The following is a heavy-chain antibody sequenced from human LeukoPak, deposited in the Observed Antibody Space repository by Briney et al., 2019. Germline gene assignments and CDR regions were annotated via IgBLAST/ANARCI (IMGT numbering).Heavy chain of an antibody. CDR1: GFTFSSYG. CDR2: IRYDGSNK. V-gene: IGHV3-30*02. CDR3: AKDSKAVPAATDLYYYYVDV. Sequence: PGGSLRLSCAASGFTFSSYGMHWVRQAPGKGLEWVAFIRYDGSNKYYADSVKGRFTISRDNSKNTLYLQMNSLRAEDTAVYYCAKDSKAVPAATDLYYYYVDVWGKGTTVTVSS. D-gene: IGHD2-2*01. J-gene: IGHJ6*03.